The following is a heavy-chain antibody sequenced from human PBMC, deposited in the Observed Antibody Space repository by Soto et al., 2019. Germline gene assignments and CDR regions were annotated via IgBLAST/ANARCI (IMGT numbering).Heavy chain of an antibody. CDR1: GFTFSTYA. Sequence: HPGGSLRLSCAASGFTFSTYALSWVRQAPGKGLGWVSAIIANGQGIYYADTVRGRFTISRDNSKNTIFLHMDSLRAEDTAVYYCAKDRNYPRDQFHYWGQGTLVTVSS. J-gene: IGHJ4*02. D-gene: IGHD1-7*01. CDR2: IIANGQGI. V-gene: IGHV3-23*01. CDR3: AKDRNYPRDQFHY.